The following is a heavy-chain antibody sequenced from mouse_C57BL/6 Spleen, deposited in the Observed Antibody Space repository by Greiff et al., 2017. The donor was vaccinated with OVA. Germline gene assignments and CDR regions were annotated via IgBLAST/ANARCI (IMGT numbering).Heavy chain of an antibody. J-gene: IGHJ3*01. D-gene: IGHD3-2*02. CDR3: ARGDSSGYGIAY. CDR1: GYTFTSHW. Sequence: QVQLQQSGPELVRPGASVKISCKAPGYTFTSHWMQWVRQRSGQGLEWIGAIFPGSGSTYYNESFKGKATLTVDNSSSTAYMQLRSLTSEDASVYVCARGDSSGYGIAYGGKGTLGTVSA. CDR2: IFPGSGST. V-gene: IGHV1-56*01.